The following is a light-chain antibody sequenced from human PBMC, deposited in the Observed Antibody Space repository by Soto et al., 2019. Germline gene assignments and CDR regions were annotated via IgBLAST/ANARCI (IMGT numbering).Light chain of an antibody. CDR2: AAS. CDR3: QQSYSTPFT. CDR1: QSISSY. Sequence: IQMTQSPSSLSASVGDRVTITCRASQSISSYLNWYQQKPGKAPKLLIYAASSLQSGVPSRFSGSGSGTDFTLTISSLQHEDFATYYCQQSYSTPFTFGHGNKVDI. J-gene: IGKJ3*01. V-gene: IGKV1-39*01.